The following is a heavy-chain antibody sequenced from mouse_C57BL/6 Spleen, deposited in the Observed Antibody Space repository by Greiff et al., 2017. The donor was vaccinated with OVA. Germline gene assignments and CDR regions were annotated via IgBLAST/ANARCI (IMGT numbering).Heavy chain of an antibody. D-gene: IGHD1-1*01. Sequence: VQLQQPGAELVKPGASVKLSCKASGYTFTSYWMQWVKQRPGQGLEWIGEIDPSDSETNYNQKFKGKATLTVDKYSSTAYMPLSSLTFEDSAVYYSASWDYYGTTYGYFDVWGTGTTVTVSS. V-gene: IGHV1-50*01. J-gene: IGHJ1*03. CDR2: IDPSDSET. CDR1: GYTFTSYW. CDR3: ASWDYYGTTYGYFDV.